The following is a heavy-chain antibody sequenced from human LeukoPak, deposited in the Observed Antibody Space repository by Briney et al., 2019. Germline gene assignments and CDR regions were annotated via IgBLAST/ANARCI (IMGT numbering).Heavy chain of an antibody. V-gene: IGHV3-53*01. CDR1: GFTVTSKY. CDR3: VTETWND. Sequence: GGSLRLSCAASGFTVTSKYMGRVRQAPGKGLEWVSVIYRDGGTLYADSVKGRFTISRDNSKNTVYFQMNSLRPEDTAIYYCVTETWNDWGQGTLVTVSS. J-gene: IGHJ4*02. D-gene: IGHD1-1*01. CDR2: IYRDGGT.